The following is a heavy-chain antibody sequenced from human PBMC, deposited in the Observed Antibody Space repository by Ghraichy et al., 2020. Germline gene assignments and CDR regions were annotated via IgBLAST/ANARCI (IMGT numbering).Heavy chain of an antibody. D-gene: IGHD3-3*01. Sequence: ASVKVSCKASGYTFTGYYIHWVRQAPGLGLEWMGWINPNSGATIYAQKFQGRVTVTRDTSTTTSYMELNSLTSDDTAVYYCARYDYWSASDYWGQGTLVTVSA. CDR3: ARYDYWSASDY. CDR1: GYTFTGYY. J-gene: IGHJ4*02. V-gene: IGHV1-2*02. CDR2: INPNSGAT.